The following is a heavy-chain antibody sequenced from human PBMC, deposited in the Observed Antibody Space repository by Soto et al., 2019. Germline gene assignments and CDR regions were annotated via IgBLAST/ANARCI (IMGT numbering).Heavy chain of an antibody. Sequence: PSETLSLTCTVSGGSISGYYWSWIRQPPGKRLEWIGYIYYSGNTYYNPSLKSRVTISVDTSKNQFSLKLSSVTAADTAVYYCGGSGSYYNRYYYYYMDVWGKGTTVTVSS. J-gene: IGHJ6*03. CDR1: GGSISGYY. V-gene: IGHV4-59*01. CDR2: IYYSGNT. CDR3: GGSGSYYNRYYYYYMDV. D-gene: IGHD3-10*01.